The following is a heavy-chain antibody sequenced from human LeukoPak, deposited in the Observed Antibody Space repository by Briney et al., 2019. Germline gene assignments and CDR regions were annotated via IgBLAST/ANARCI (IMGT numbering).Heavy chain of an antibody. CDR1: GGSISSGGYY. CDR2: IYYSGST. J-gene: IGHJ5*02. D-gene: IGHD2-2*01. V-gene: IGHV4-61*08. Sequence: SETLSLTCTVSGGSISSGGYYWSWIRQPPGKGLEWIGYIYYSGSTNYNPSLKSRVTISVDRSKNQFSLKLSSVTAADTAVYYCARAKVPAAMKGGWFDPWGQGTLVTVSS. CDR3: ARAKVPAAMKGGWFDP.